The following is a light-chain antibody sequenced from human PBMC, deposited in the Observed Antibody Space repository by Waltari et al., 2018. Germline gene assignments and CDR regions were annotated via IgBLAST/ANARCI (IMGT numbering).Light chain of an antibody. Sequence: GLTQSPGTLYWSPGESATLSCRASQRVGSNYLACYQQSPGQAPRLLIYGASSRGTGIPDRFSGSGSGKDFTLSISRLGPEDFAVYYCQHYVRTWAFGQGTKVEIK. V-gene: IGKV3-20*01. J-gene: IGKJ1*01. CDR1: QRVGSNY. CDR2: GAS. CDR3: QHYVRTWA.